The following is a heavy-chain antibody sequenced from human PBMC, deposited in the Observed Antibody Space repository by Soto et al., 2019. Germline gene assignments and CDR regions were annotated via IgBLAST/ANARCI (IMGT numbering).Heavy chain of an antibody. CDR2: IWYDGSNK. D-gene: IGHD5-12*01. CDR1: GFTFSSYG. J-gene: IGHJ4*02. Sequence: QVQLVESGGGVVQPGRSLRLSCAASGFTFSSYGMHWVHQAPGKGLEWVAVIWYDGSNKYYADSVKGRFTISRDNSKNTLYLQMNSLRAEDTAVYYCARGRKFRDGYNPGVDYWGQGTLVTVSS. V-gene: IGHV3-33*01. CDR3: ARGRKFRDGYNPGVDY.